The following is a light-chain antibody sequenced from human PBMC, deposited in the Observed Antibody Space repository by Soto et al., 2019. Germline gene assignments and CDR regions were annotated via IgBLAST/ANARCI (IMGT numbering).Light chain of an antibody. CDR1: HSVSSSY. Sequence: EIVLTQSPGTLSLSPGERATLSCRASHSVSSSYLAWYQQKPGQAPRLLIYGASSRATSIPDRFSGSGSGREFTLTISRLKPEDFADYYCLQYGSSPQITLGQGTRLEIK. J-gene: IGKJ5*01. V-gene: IGKV3-20*01. CDR3: LQYGSSPQIT. CDR2: GAS.